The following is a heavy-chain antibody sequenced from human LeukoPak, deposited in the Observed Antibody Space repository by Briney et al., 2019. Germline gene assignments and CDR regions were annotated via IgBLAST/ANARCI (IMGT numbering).Heavy chain of an antibody. D-gene: IGHD3-3*01. V-gene: IGHV1-69*04. CDR1: GGTFSSYA. CDR2: IIPILGIA. Sequence: ASVKVSCKASGGTFSSYAISWVRQAPGQGLEWTGRIIPILGIANYAQKFQGRVTITADKSTSTAYMELSSLRSEDTAVYYCARDPLRFLEWLSPFDYWGQGTLVTVSS. CDR3: ARDPLRFLEWLSPFDY. J-gene: IGHJ4*02.